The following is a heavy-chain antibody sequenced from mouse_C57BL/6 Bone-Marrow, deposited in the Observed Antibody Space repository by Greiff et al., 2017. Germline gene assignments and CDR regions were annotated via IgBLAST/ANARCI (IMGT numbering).Heavy chain of an antibody. CDR3: KITGTQRSASGVYFDY. Sequence: VQLQQSGTVLARPGASVKMSCTTSGYTFTSYWMHWVNQRPGQGLEWIGAIYPGNSDTSYNQKFKGKAKLTAVTSASTAYMELSSLTPEDSAVYTCKITGTQRSASGVYFDYWGQGTTLTVSS. CDR1: GYTFTSYW. D-gene: IGHD1-3*01. V-gene: IGHV1-5*01. J-gene: IGHJ2*01. CDR2: IYPGNSDT.